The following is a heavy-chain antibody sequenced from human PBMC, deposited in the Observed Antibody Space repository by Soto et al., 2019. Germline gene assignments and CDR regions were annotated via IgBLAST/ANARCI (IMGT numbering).Heavy chain of an antibody. Sequence: SDTLSLTFTVSGGSINTFYWSWVRQPAGKGLEWIWRIFSSGSTSFNPSLESRVEMSVDTSKNHFSLNLSSVTAADMAVYYCAREGSYSAYNFAHGIQLWSFDXWGQVALVTVSX. CDR1: GGSINTFY. D-gene: IGHD5-12*01. CDR3: AREGSYSAYNFAHGIQLWSFDX. J-gene: IGHJ4*02. CDR2: IFSSGST. V-gene: IGHV4-4*07.